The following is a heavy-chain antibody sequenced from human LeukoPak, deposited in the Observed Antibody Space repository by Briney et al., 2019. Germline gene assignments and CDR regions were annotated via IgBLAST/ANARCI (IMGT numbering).Heavy chain of an antibody. V-gene: IGHV1-69*05. CDR2: IIPMMETA. Sequence: SVKVSCEASGGTFASDAISWVRKAPGQGLEWMGGIIPMMETADYGERFKDRVTITTDEATSTAYMELSSLRSEDTAVYYCVTGFTTMAVDYFDYWGQGTLVTVSP. CDR1: GGTFASDA. D-gene: IGHD5-18*01. CDR3: VTGFTTMAVDYFDY. J-gene: IGHJ4*02.